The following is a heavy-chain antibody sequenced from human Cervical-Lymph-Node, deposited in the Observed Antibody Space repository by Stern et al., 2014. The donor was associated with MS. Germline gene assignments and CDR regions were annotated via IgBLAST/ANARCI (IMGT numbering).Heavy chain of an antibody. CDR1: GFTLSDYG. CDR3: ARPSEYSSSRLLFTIHYALDV. V-gene: IGHV3-33*01. CDR2: ISSEGRHQ. J-gene: IGHJ6*02. D-gene: IGHD6-13*01. Sequence: QVQLEESGGGVVQPGRSLRLSCAASGFTLSDYGMHWVRQAPCKGLEWVAVISSEGRHQYYADSVKGRFTISRDNPKNTVYLQMSSLRAEDTAVYYCARPSEYSSSRLLFTIHYALDVWGQGTTVTVSS.